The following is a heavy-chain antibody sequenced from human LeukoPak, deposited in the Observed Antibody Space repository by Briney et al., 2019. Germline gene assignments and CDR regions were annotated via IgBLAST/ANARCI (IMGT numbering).Heavy chain of an antibody. D-gene: IGHD2-2*01. V-gene: IGHV3-48*04. CDR1: GFTFSSYS. CDR3: ARDRIYCSSTSCYRNDAFDI. Sequence: PGGSLRLSCAASGFTFSSYSMNWVRQAPGKGLEWVSYISSSGSTIYYADSVKGRFTISRDNAKNSLYLQMNSLRAEDTAVYYCARDRIYCSSTSCYRNDAFDIWGQGTMVTVSS. J-gene: IGHJ3*02. CDR2: ISSSGSTI.